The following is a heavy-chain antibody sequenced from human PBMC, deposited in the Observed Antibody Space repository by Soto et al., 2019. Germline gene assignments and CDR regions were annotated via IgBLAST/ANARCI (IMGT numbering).Heavy chain of an antibody. D-gene: IGHD1-26*01. CDR1: GGTFSGSY. V-gene: IGHV4-34*01. Sequence: SETLSLTCAVYGGTFSGSYWNWIRQPPGKGLEWIGSIYYSGSTYYNPSLKSRVTISVDTSKNQFSLKLSSVTAADTAVYYCARLFPHSGSYLDYWGQGTLVTVSS. CDR3: ARLFPHSGSYLDY. CDR2: IYYSGST. J-gene: IGHJ4*02.